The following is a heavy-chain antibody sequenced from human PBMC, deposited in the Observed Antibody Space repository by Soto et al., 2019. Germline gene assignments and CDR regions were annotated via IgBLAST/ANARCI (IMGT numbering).Heavy chain of an antibody. CDR3: ARAGDTMVRGVIIMNYYGMDV. V-gene: IGHV4-38-2*02. CDR2: IHHSGST. J-gene: IGHJ6*02. Sequence: PSETLSLTCTVSGYSISSGYYWGWIWQPPGKGLEWVGNIHHSGSTYYNPSLKSRVTISIDTSKNQLSLKLISVTAADTAVYYCARAGDTMVRGVIIMNYYGMDVWGQGTTVTVSS. D-gene: IGHD3-10*01. CDR1: GYSISSGYY.